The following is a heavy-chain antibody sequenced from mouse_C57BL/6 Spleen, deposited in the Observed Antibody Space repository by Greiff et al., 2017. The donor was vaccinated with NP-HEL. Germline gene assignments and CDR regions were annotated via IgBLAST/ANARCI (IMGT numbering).Heavy chain of an antibody. Sequence: EVKLVESGPGLVKPSQSLSLTCSVTGYSITSGYYWNWIRQFPGNKLEWMGYISYDGSNNYNPSLKNRISITRDTSKNQFFLKLNSVTTEDTATYYCAKGYSAYWGQGTLVTVSA. CDR3: AKGYSAY. J-gene: IGHJ3*01. V-gene: IGHV3-6*01. CDR2: ISYDGSN. D-gene: IGHD2-12*01. CDR1: GYSITSGYY.